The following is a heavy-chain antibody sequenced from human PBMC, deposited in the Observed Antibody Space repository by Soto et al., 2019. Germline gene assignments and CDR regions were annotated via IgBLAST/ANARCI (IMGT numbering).Heavy chain of an antibody. Sequence: EVQLLESGGGLVQPGGGSLRLSCAASGFTFNSYAMSWVRQAPGKGLEWVSGISGSGAATYYADSVKGRFTISRDNSKNTLYLQINSLRAEDSAVYFCAKARTFYPDWFDPWGQGTLVTVSS. CDR3: AKARTFYPDWFDP. CDR1: GFTFNSYA. V-gene: IGHV3-23*01. J-gene: IGHJ5*02. CDR2: ISGSGAAT.